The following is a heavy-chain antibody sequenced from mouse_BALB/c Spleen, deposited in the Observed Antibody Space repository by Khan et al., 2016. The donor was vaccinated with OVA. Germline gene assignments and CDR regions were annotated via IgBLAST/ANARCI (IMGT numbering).Heavy chain of an antibody. V-gene: IGHV5-6*01. CDR2: VSSGGSYT. J-gene: IGHJ3*01. CDR3: AILAYYCGSEWFAY. D-gene: IGHD1-1*01. Sequence: EVELVESGGDLVKPGGSLKLSCAASGFTFSTYGMSWVRQTPDKRQEWVATVSSGGSYTYYPDSVKGRFTIYRDNAKKNLYLQMSSLKSAAPSLFYCAILAYYCGSEWFAYWGQGTLVTVSA. CDR1: GFTFSTYG.